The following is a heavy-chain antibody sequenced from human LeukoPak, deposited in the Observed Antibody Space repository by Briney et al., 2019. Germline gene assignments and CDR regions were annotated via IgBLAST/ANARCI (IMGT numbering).Heavy chain of an antibody. V-gene: IGHV4-34*01. Sequence: SETLSLTCAVYGGSFSGYYWSWIRQPPGKGLEWIGEINHSGSTNYNPSLKSRVTISVDTSKNQFSLKLGSVTAADTAVYYCARVRDPHGMDVWGQGTTVTVSS. D-gene: IGHD3-10*01. CDR2: INHSGST. J-gene: IGHJ6*02. CDR1: GGSFSGYY. CDR3: ARVRDPHGMDV.